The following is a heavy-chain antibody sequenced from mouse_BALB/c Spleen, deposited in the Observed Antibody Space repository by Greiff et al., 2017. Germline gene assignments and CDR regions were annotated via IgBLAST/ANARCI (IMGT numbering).Heavy chain of an antibody. D-gene: IGHD2-4*01. V-gene: IGHV5-4*02. CDR2: ISDGGSYT. CDR1: GFTFSDYY. CDR3: ARQDMITTGAMDY. Sequence: EVKLVESGGGLVKPGGSLKLSCAASGFTFSDYYMYWVRQTPEKRLEWVATISDGGSYTYYPDSVKGRFTISRDNAKNTLYLQMSSLRSEDTAMYYCARQDMITTGAMDYWGQGTSVTVSS. J-gene: IGHJ4*01.